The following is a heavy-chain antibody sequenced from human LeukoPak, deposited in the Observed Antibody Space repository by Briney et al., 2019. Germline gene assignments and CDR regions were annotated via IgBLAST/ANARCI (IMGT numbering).Heavy chain of an antibody. D-gene: IGHD6-6*01. J-gene: IGHJ6*02. CDR2: ISSSGGTM. Sequence: GGSLRLSCAASGFTFNTYEMNWVRQAPGKGLEWVSSISSSGGTMYYADSVKGRFTISRDNAKNSLCLQMNSLRAEDTAIYYCSRVYSSSSGKGMDVWGQGTTATVSS. V-gene: IGHV3-48*03. CDR1: GFTFNTYE. CDR3: SRVYSSSSGKGMDV.